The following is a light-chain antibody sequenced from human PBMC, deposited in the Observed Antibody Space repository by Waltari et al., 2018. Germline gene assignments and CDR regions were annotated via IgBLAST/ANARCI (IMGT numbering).Light chain of an antibody. CDR1: SSDVGFYNF. CDR3: SSYTSSHTWV. CDR2: DVN. V-gene: IGLV2-14*03. J-gene: IGLJ3*02. Sequence: QSALTQPASVSGSPGQSITISCIGTSSDVGFYNFVSWYQQHPGEAPKLMIYDVNNRPSGVSSRVSGSKSGNTASLTISGLQAEDEADYYCSSYTSSHTWVFGGGTKVTVL.